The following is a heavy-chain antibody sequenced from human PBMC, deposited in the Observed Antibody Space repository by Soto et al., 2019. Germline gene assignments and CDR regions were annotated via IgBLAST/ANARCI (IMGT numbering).Heavy chain of an antibody. CDR2: FYFTGNT. CDR1: GGSISTSSYY. Sequence: PSETLSLTCTVSGGSISTSSYYWGWIRQPPGKGLEWIGSFYFTGNTYYNPSLESRVTISVDRSKNHFSLKMISVTAADTAVYYCASRPASSNFWSGSNYYYYMEVWGKGTTVTVSS. V-gene: IGHV4-39*02. CDR3: ASRPASSNFWSGSNYYYYMEV. D-gene: IGHD3-3*01. J-gene: IGHJ6*03.